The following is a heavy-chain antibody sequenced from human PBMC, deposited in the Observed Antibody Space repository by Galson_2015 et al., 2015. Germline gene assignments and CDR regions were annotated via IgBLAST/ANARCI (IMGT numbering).Heavy chain of an antibody. CDR3: ARGNGVRSYYYGMDV. J-gene: IGHJ6*02. Sequence: SLRLSCAASGFTFSSYEMNWVRQAPGKGLEWVSYISSSGSTIYYADSVKGRFTISRDNAKNSLYLQMNSLRAEDTAVYYCARGNGVRSYYYGMDVWGQGTTVTVSS. CDR2: ISSSGSTI. CDR1: GFTFSSYE. V-gene: IGHV3-48*03. D-gene: IGHD2-8*01.